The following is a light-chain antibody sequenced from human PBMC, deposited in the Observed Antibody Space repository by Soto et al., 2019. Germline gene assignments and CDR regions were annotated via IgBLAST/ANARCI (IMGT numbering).Light chain of an antibody. Sequence: EIVLTQSPGTLSLSPGERATLSCRASQSVSSSYLAWYQQKPGQAPRLLIYGASSRATGTPDRFSGSGSGTDFTLTISRLEPEDFAVYYCQQYGSFFGPGTKVDIK. V-gene: IGKV3-20*01. CDR2: GAS. CDR1: QSVSSSY. J-gene: IGKJ3*01. CDR3: QQYGSF.